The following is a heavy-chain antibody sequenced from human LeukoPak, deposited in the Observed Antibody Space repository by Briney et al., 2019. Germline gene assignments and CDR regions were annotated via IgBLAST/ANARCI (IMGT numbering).Heavy chain of an antibody. CDR3: AVTDVLTGYPYYFDY. Sequence: SETLSLTCTVSGGSITSTHFYWGWIRQPPGKGLEWIGEINHSGSTNYNPSLKSRVTISVDTSKNQVSLKLSSVTAADTAVYYCAVTDVLTGYPYYFDYWGQGTLVTVSS. CDR2: INHSGST. V-gene: IGHV4-39*07. CDR1: GGSITSTHFY. D-gene: IGHD3-9*01. J-gene: IGHJ4*02.